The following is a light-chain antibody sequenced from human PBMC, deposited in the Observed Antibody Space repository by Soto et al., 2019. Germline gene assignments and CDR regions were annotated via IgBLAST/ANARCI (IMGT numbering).Light chain of an antibody. CDR2: SAS. J-gene: IGKJ1*01. CDR3: QQHNTCPLT. Sequence: CPVPLTPPPWELAALSCRASQSVTSNLGWYQQKPGKTPRLLIYSASVRHTGIPARFSGSGSGTEFTLTISSLQSEDFAIYYCQQHNTCPLTFGQGTRVEMK. CDR1: QSVTSN. V-gene: IGKV3-15*01.